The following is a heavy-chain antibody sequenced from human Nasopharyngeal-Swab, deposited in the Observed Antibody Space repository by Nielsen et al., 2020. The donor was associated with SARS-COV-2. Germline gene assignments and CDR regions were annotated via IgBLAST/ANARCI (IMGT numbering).Heavy chain of an antibody. CDR2: ITGSGGGT. CDR1: GFTFSDYA. CDR3: AKVYSYFDI. V-gene: IGHV3-23*01. J-gene: IGHJ4*02. D-gene: IGHD2-15*01. Sequence: GGSLRLSCAAYGFTFSDYAMSWVRQAPGKGLGWVATITGSGGGTYSADSVKGRFTISRDNLKNTLYLQMSSLRADDTAVYYCAKVYSYFDIWGQGTLVTVSS.